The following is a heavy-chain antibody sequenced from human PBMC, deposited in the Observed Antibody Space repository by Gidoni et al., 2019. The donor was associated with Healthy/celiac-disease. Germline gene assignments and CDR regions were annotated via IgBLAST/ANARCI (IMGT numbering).Heavy chain of an antibody. Sequence: QLQLQESGPGLVKPSETLSLTCTVSGGSLSSSSYYWGWILQPPGKGLEWIGSIYYSGSTYYNPSLKSRVTISVDTSKNQFSLKLSSVTAADTAVYYCARPYYDSSGYPIRWGQGTLVTVSS. V-gene: IGHV4-39*01. J-gene: IGHJ4*02. D-gene: IGHD3-22*01. CDR1: GGSLSSSSYY. CDR2: IYYSGST. CDR3: ARPYYDSSGYPIR.